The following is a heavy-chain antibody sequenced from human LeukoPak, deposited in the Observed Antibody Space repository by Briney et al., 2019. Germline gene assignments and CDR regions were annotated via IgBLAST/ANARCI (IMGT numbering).Heavy chain of an antibody. CDR2: ISYDGSNT. D-gene: IGHD3-10*01. J-gene: IGHJ4*02. V-gene: IGHV3-30*18. CDR1: GFTFNNYG. CDR3: ANENYYGSGSYADH. Sequence: QPGRSLRLSCAASGFTFNNYGMHWVRQAPGKGLEWVAMISYDGSNTYYADSVKGRFTISRDNSKNTLYLQMNSLRAEDTAVYYCANENYYGSGSYADHWGQGTLVTVSS.